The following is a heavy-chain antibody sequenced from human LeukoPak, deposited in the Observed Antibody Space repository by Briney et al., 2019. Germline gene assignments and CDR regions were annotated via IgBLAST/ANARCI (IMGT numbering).Heavy chain of an antibody. CDR2: INHSGST. J-gene: IGHJ4*02. Sequence: SETLSLTCAVYGGSFSGYYWSWIRQPPGKGLEWMGEINHSGSTNYNPSLKSRVTISVDTSKNQFSLKLSSVTAADTAVYYCASAYYVWGSYRRRNFDYWGQGTLVTVSS. CDR3: ASAYYVWGSYRRRNFDY. V-gene: IGHV4-34*01. D-gene: IGHD3-16*02. CDR1: GGSFSGYY.